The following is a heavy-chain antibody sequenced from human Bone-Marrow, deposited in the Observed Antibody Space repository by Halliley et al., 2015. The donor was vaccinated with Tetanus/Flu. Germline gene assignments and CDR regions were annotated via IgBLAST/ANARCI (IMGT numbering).Heavy chain of an antibody. D-gene: IGHD1-26*01. CDR3: ARGREIVTRSFDI. CDR1: GASISSSNW. J-gene: IGHJ3*02. Sequence: SLRLSCAVSGASISSSNWWSWVRQSPGKGLEWLGEIYHSGSTNYNPSRRGRVSMLIAKSKNRFSLEIVSVTAADMAMYYCARGREIVTRSFDIWGQGTMVTVSS. CDR2: IYHSGST. V-gene: IGHV4-4*02.